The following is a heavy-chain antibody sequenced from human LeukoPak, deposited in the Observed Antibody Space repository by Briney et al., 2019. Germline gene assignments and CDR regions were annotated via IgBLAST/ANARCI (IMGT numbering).Heavy chain of an antibody. J-gene: IGHJ6*03. CDR2: IYHSGST. Sequence: SETLSLTCAVYGGSFSGYYWSWIRQPPGKGLEWIGEIYHSGSTNYNPSLKSRVTISVDKSKNQFSLKLSSVTAADTAVYYCARGRNYYMDVWGKGTTVTVSS. V-gene: IGHV4-34*01. CDR3: ARGRNYYMDV. CDR1: GGSFSGYY.